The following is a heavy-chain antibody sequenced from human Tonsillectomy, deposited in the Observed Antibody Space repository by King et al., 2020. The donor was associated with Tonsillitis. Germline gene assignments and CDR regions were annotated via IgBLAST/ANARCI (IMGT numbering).Heavy chain of an antibody. CDR3: ARDSAALNYQPYLDH. CDR1: GFNFRAYW. Sequence: EVQLVESGAASVQPGGSLRLSCVASGFNFRAYWMSWVRQAPGKGLEWVANIKLDGSEKYYADSVKGRFTISRDNANNSLYLDMNDLRAEDTAMYFCARDSAALNYQPYLDHWGQGTVVTVSS. V-gene: IGHV3-7*01. J-gene: IGHJ4*02. D-gene: IGHD6-6*01. CDR2: IKLDGSEK.